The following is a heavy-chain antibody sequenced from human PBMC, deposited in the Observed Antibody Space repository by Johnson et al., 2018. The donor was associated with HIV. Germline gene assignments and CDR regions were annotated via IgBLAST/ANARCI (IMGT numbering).Heavy chain of an antibody. D-gene: IGHD6-13*01. V-gene: IGHV3-30-3*01. CDR3: ASPLEAAAGPMDAFDI. J-gene: IGHJ3*02. CDR1: GFTFNSYA. Sequence: QVLLVESGGGVVQPGRSLRLSCAASGFTFNSYALHWVRQAPGKGLEWVTVISYDGSNKYYADSVTGRFSISRDNSKNTLYLQMNSLRAEDTAVYYCASPLEAAAGPMDAFDIWGQGTMVTVSS. CDR2: ISYDGSNK.